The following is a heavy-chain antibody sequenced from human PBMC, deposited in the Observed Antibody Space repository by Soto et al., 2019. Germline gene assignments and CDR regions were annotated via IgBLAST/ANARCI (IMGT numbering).Heavy chain of an antibody. Sequence: EVHLLESGGGLVQPGGSLRLSCAASGFTFSSYAMSWVRQAPGKGLEWDSAISGSSGSTYYADSVKGRFTISRDNSKNTLHLQINSPRAEDTAVYYCAKQIGNSFGYYFYGMDVWGQGTTVTVSS. CDR2: ISGSSGST. V-gene: IGHV3-23*01. CDR1: GFTFSSYA. CDR3: AKQIGNSFGYYFYGMDV. D-gene: IGHD4-4*01. J-gene: IGHJ6*02.